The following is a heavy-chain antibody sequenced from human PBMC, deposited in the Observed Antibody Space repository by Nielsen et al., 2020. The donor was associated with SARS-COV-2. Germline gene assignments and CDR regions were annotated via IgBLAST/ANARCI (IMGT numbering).Heavy chain of an antibody. CDR1: GGTFSSYA. D-gene: IGHD2-2*01. CDR3: AREGGDCSSTSCYDN. CDR2: IIPIFGTA. J-gene: IGHJ4*02. V-gene: IGHV1-69*06. Sequence: SVKVSCKASGGTFSSYAISWVRQAPGQGLEWMGGIIPIFGTANYAQKFQGRVTITADKSTSTAYMELSSQRSGETAVDYCAREGGDCSSTSCYDNWGQGTLVTVSS.